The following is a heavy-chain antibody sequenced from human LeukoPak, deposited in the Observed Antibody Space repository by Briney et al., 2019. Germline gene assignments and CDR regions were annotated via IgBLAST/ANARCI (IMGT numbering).Heavy chain of an antibody. V-gene: IGHV4-39*01. CDR2: IYYSGST. CDR3: ARVPDVHYDFWSGYYRDNWFDP. J-gene: IGHJ5*02. CDR1: GGSISSSSYY. Sequence: SETLSLTCTVSGGSISSSSYYWGWIRQPPGKGLEWIGSIYYSGSTYYNPSLKSRVTISVDTSKNQFSLKLSSVTAADTAVYYCARVPDVHYDFWSGYYRDNWFDPWGQGTLVTVSS. D-gene: IGHD3-3*01.